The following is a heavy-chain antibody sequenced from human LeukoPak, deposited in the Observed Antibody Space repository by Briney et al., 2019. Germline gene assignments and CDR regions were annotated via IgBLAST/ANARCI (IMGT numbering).Heavy chain of an antibody. V-gene: IGHV3-7*01. CDR2: INQDGSET. Sequence: PGGSLRLSCAASGFNLCYHWMRWGRGAPGKGLEWVASINQDGSETYYVESVKGRFTISRDNAKKSLYLQMNSLRAEDTAVYYCTKNERWGQGTMVTVSS. D-gene: IGHD1-1*01. J-gene: IGHJ3*01. CDR1: GFNLCYHW. CDR3: TKNER.